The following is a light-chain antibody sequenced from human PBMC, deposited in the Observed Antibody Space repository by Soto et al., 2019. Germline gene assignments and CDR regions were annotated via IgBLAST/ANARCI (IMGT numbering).Light chain of an antibody. J-gene: IGLJ2*01. V-gene: IGLV2-8*01. CDR2: EVS. Sequence: QSALAQPPSASGSPGQSVTISCTGTSSDVGGYKFVSWYQHHPGKAPKLMIYEVSKRPSGVPDRFSGSKAGNTASLTVSGLQAGDEADYYCSSYAGSNTVVFGEGTKLTVL. CDR3: SSYAGSNTVV. CDR1: SSDVGGYKF.